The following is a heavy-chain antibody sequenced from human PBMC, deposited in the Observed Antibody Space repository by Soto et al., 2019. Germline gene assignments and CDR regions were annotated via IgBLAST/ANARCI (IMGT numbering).Heavy chain of an antibody. J-gene: IGHJ4*02. V-gene: IGHV3-15*01. D-gene: IGHD3-10*01. CDR3: TTSYGSGSYYSYYFDY. CDR2: IKSKTDGGTT. Sequence: GGSLRLSCAASGFTFSNAWMSWVRQAPGKGLEWVGRIKSKTDGGTTDYAAPVKGRFTISRDDSKNTLYLQMNSLKTEDTAVYYCTTSYGSGSYYSYYFDYWGQGTLVTVSS. CDR1: GFTFSNAW.